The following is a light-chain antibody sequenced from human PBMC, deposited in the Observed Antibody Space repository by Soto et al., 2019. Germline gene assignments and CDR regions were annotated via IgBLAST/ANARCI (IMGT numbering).Light chain of an antibody. J-gene: IGLJ1*01. CDR3: SSYTSSSPYV. V-gene: IGLV2-14*01. CDR1: SSDVGGYNY. CDR2: EVS. Sequence: QNALTQPAAVSGSPGQSITISCTGTSSDVGGYNYVSWYQQHPGKAPKLMIYEVSNRPSGVSNRFSGSKSGNTASLTISGLQAEDEADYYCSSYTSSSPYVFGTGTKVTVL.